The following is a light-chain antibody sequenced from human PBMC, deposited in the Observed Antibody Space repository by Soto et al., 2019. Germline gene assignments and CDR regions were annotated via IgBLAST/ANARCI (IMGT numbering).Light chain of an antibody. Sequence: EIVLTQSPGTLSLSPGESATLSCRASQSVNSRFLAWYQHKPGQAPRLLIYAASTRATGIPDRFSGSASGTDFTLTISDLEPADFGLYYCQQRLNWPPGFGQGTKVEIK. V-gene: IGKV3-11*01. CDR1: QSVNSRF. CDR2: AAS. CDR3: QQRLNWPPG. J-gene: IGKJ1*01.